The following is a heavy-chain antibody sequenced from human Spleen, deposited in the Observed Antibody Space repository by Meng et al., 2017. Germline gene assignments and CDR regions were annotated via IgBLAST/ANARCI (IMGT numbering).Heavy chain of an antibody. CDR3: ARDRNDYGSHYFVY. D-gene: IGHD4-17*01. CDR1: GGSISSGGYY. V-gene: IGHV4-31*03. CDR2: IYHSGST. J-gene: IGHJ4*02. Sequence: QVQLQESGPGLVKPSQTLSLTCTVSGGSISSGGYYWSWIRQHPGKGLEWIGYIYHSGSTYYNPSLKSRVTISVDTSKNQFSLKLSSVTAADTAVYYCARDRNDYGSHYFVYWGQGTLVTVSS.